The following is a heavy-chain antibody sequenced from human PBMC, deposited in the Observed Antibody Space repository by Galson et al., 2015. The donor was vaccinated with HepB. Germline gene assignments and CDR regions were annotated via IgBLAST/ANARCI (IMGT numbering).Heavy chain of an antibody. Sequence: SLRLSCAASGFPFSSYRMHWVRQAPGEGLGWVAVISYDGSNKYYADSVKGRFTISRDNSKNTLYLQMNSLRAEDTAVYYCARHRAGYYYGMDVWGQGTTVTVSS. CDR2: ISYDGSNK. J-gene: IGHJ6*02. V-gene: IGHV3-30*03. D-gene: IGHD3-10*01. CDR1: GFPFSSYR. CDR3: ARHRAGYYYGMDV.